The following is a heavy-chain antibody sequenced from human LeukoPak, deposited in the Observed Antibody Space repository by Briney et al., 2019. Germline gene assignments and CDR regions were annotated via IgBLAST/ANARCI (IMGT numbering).Heavy chain of an antibody. D-gene: IGHD5-12*01. Sequence: SETLSLTCAVYGGSFSDYYWSWIRQPPGKGLEWIGYIYYSGSTYYNPSLKSRVTISVDTSKNQFSLKLSSVTAADTAVYYCARGGYDFGVDYWGQATLVTVSS. J-gene: IGHJ4*02. V-gene: IGHV4-30-4*08. CDR2: IYYSGST. CDR3: ARGGYDFGVDY. CDR1: GGSFSDYY.